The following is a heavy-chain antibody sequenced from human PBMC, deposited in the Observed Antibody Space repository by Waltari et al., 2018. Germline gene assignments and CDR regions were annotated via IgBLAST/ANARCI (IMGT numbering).Heavy chain of an antibody. CDR3: TGGYYESSGFSFSYTYNMDV. Sequence: QVQVVQSGAEVKKPGSSVRVSCKASGGTFSSCGISWVRPAPGQGLEWMGGIIPTFGTTNYPQEFQGRVTITADKSTSTAYMELSSLRSADTAVYYCTGGYYESSGFSFSYTYNMDVWGQGTTVTVSS. V-gene: IGHV1-69*06. D-gene: IGHD3-22*01. J-gene: IGHJ6*02. CDR2: IIPTFGTT. CDR1: GGTFSSCG.